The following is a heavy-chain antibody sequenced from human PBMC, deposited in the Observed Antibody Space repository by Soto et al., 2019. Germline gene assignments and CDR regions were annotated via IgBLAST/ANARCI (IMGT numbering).Heavy chain of an antibody. Sequence: PGESLKISCKGSGYSFTSYWISWVRQMPGKGLEWMGRIDPSDSYTNYSPSFQGHVTISADKSISTAYLQWSSLKASDTAMYYCARFRYYYDSSGHKYDYWGQGTLVTVSS. D-gene: IGHD3-22*01. CDR2: IDPSDSYT. J-gene: IGHJ4*02. CDR1: GYSFTSYW. V-gene: IGHV5-10-1*01. CDR3: ARFRYYYDSSGHKYDY.